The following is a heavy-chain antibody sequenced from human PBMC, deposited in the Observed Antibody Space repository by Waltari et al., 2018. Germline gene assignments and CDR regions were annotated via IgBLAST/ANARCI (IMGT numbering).Heavy chain of an antibody. Sequence: QVQLQESGPGLVKPSQPLSLTCTVSGGSISSGGYYWSWIRQHHGKGLEWIGYIYYSGSTYYNPSLKSRVTISVDTSKNQFSLKLSSVTAADTAVYYCASTVIFGVVIIENWFDPWGQGTLVTVSS. D-gene: IGHD3-3*01. V-gene: IGHV4-31*03. CDR1: GGSISSGGYY. CDR3: ASTVIFGVVIIENWFDP. CDR2: IYYSGST. J-gene: IGHJ5*02.